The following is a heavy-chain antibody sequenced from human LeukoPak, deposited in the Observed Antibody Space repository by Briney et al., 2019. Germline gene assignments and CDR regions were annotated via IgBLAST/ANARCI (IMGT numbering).Heavy chain of an antibody. D-gene: IGHD4-17*01. CDR1: GGSISSYY. V-gene: IGHV4-59*08. CDR2: IYYSGST. J-gene: IGHJ6*03. CDR3: ARLQAGDYVYYYYYMDV. Sequence: SETLFLTCTVSGGSISSYYWSWIRQPPGKGLEWIGYIYYSGSTNYNPSLKSRVTISVDTSKNQFSLKLSSVTAADTAVYYCARLQAGDYVYYYYYMDVWGKGTTVTVSS.